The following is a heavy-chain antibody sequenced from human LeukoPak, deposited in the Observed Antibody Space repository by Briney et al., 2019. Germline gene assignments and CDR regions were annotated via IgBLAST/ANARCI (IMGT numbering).Heavy chain of an antibody. CDR2: IYISGST. V-gene: IGHV4-4*07. CDR3: AREYDFWTGRDSSKGWLDP. J-gene: IGHJ5*02. Sequence: PSETLSLTCSGSGVSINDHYWTWVRQPAGRGLEWIGHIYISGSTDYNPSLKSRVTLSVDMSKNQFSLRLTSVTAADTAVYYCAREYDFWTGRDSSKGWLDPWGPGILVAVSS. CDR1: GVSINDHY. D-gene: IGHD3-3*01.